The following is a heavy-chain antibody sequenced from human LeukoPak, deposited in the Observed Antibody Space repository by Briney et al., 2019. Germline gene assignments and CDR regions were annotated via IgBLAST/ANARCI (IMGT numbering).Heavy chain of an antibody. D-gene: IGHD3-16*01. CDR3: ARESVWGSDVDY. CDR1: GGSISSYY. V-gene: IGHV4-59*12. CDR2: IYYSGST. J-gene: IGHJ4*02. Sequence: NPSETLSLTCTVSGGSISSYYWSWIRQPPGKGLEWIGYIYYSGSTNYNPSLKSRVTISVDTSKNQFSLKLSSVTAADTAVYYCARESVWGSDVDYWGQGTLVTVSS.